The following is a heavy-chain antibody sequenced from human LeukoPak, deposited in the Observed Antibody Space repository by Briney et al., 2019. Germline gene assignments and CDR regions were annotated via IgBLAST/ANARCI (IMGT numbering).Heavy chain of an antibody. Sequence: PGGSLRLSCAASGFTFSSYSMNWVRQAPGKGLEWVSSISSSSSYIYYADSVKGRFTISRDNAKNSLYLQMNSLRAEDTAVYYCARVPPYYYYYGMDVWGQGTLVTVSS. J-gene: IGHJ6*02. CDR3: ARVPPYYYYYGMDV. V-gene: IGHV3-21*01. CDR2: ISSSSSYI. CDR1: GFTFSSYS.